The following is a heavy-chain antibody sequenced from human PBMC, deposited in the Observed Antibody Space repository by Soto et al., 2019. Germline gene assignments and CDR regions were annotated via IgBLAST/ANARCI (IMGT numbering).Heavy chain of an antibody. J-gene: IGHJ6*02. CDR1: GFTFSSYA. CDR2: ISYDGSNK. D-gene: IGHD6-13*01. Sequence: GGSLRLSCAAPGFTFSSYAMHWVRQAPGKGLEWVAVISYDGSNKYYADSVKGRFTISRDNSKNTLYLQMNSLRDEDTAVYYCARVSLGVSHGMDVWGQGTTVTVSS. CDR3: ARVSLGVSHGMDV. V-gene: IGHV3-30-3*01.